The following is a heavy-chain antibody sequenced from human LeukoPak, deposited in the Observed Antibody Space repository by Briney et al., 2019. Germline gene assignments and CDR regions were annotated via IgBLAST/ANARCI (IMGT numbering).Heavy chain of an antibody. Sequence: PGGSLSLSCAASGVTFSSYERNWIRQAPGKGLEWISYISSSGSTIYYLDSVQGLFTIARDNAKNSLHLQMTSLRAEDTAVYYCARGSITGTTHWFDPWGQGTLVTVSS. CDR1: GVTFSSYE. V-gene: IGHV3-48*03. CDR2: ISSSGSTI. D-gene: IGHD1-7*01. J-gene: IGHJ5*02. CDR3: ARGSITGTTHWFDP.